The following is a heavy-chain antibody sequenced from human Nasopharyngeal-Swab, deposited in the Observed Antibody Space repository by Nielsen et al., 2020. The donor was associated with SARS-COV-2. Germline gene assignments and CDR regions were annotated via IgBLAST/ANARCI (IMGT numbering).Heavy chain of an antibody. D-gene: IGHD3-22*01. CDR2: IYYSGST. CDR3: ARARITMIVVVDAFGI. CDR1: GGSISSGGYY. V-gene: IGHV4-31*03. Sequence: LRLSCTVSGGSISSGGYYWSWIRQHPGKGLEWIGYIYYSGSTYYNPSLKSRVTISVDTSKNQFSLKLSSVTAADTAVYYCARARITMIVVVDAFGIWGQGTMVTVSS. J-gene: IGHJ3*02.